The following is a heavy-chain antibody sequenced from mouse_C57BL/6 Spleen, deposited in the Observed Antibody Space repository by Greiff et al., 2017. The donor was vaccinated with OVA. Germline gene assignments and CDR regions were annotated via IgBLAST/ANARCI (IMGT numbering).Heavy chain of an antibody. D-gene: IGHD1-1*01. CDR1: GFTFTDYY. CDR2: IRNKANGYTT. Sequence: EVQVVESGGGLVQPGGSLSLSCAASGFTFTDYYMSWVRQPPGKALEWLGFIRNKANGYTTEYSASVKGRFTISRDNSQSILYLQMNALRAEDSATYYCARSLYYYGSSPLAYWGQGTLVTVSA. V-gene: IGHV7-3*01. J-gene: IGHJ3*01. CDR3: ARSLYYYGSSPLAY.